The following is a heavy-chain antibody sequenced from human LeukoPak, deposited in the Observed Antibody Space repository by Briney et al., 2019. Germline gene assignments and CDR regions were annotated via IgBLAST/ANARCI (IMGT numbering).Heavy chain of an antibody. CDR2: IYYSGST. V-gene: IGHV4-39*01. D-gene: IGHD5-24*01. J-gene: IGHJ5*02. Sequence: SETLSLTCTVSGGSISSSSYYWGWIRQPPGKGLEWIGSIYYSGSTYYNPSLKSRVTISVDTSKNRFSLKLSSVTAADTAVYYCARHYGGWLQWGYNWFDPWGQGTLVTVSS. CDR1: GGSISSSSYY. CDR3: ARHYGGWLQWGYNWFDP.